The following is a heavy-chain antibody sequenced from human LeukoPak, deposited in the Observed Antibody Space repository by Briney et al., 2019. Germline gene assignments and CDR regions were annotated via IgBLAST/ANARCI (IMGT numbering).Heavy chain of an antibody. Sequence: SETLSLTCVLYGGSSSGYYWSWIRQPPGKGLEWIGEINQSGSTNYNPSLKSRVTILVDTSKDQFSLKLSSVTAADTAVYYCARVWDSSGWYPDAFDIWGQGTMVTVSS. J-gene: IGHJ3*02. V-gene: IGHV4-34*01. CDR1: GGSSSGYY. CDR2: INQSGST. CDR3: ARVWDSSGWYPDAFDI. D-gene: IGHD6-19*01.